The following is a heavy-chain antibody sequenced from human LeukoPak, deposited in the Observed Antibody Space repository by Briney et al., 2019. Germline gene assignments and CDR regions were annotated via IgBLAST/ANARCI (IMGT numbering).Heavy chain of an antibody. Sequence: GGSLRLSCAASGFTFSTYWVHWVRQAPGKGLVWVSRINPDGSRTDYADSVKGRFTISRDNSKNTLYLQTNTLRDEDTAVYYCAKASSNYFYYFEYWGQGTLVTVSS. V-gene: IGHV3-74*01. CDR3: AKASSNYFYYFEY. CDR2: INPDGSRT. D-gene: IGHD2/OR15-2a*01. CDR1: GFTFSTYW. J-gene: IGHJ4*02.